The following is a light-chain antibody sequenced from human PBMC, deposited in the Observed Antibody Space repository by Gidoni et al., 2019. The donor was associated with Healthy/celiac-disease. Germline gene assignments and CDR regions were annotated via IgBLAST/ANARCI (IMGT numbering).Light chain of an antibody. CDR3: QQYGSSPPIT. CDR1: QSVSSSY. CDR2: GAS. V-gene: IGKV3-20*01. J-gene: IGKJ5*01. Sequence: EIVLTQSPGTLSLSPGASATLSCRASQSVSSSYLAWYQQKPGQAPRLLIYGASSRATGIPDRFSGSGSGTDFTLTISRLEPEDCAVYYCQQYGSSPPITFGQGTRLEIK.